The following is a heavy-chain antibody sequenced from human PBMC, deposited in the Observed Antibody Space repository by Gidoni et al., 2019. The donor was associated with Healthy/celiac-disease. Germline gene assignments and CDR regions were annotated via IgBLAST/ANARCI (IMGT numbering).Heavy chain of an antibody. Sequence: QVQLVASGGGVVQPVRSLRLSCAASGFTFSSYGMHWVRQAPGKGLEWMAVISYDGSNKYYADSVKGRFTISRDNSKNTLYLQMNSLRAEDTAVYYCAKIPSMGCSSTSCYIHDYYYGMDVWGQGTTVTVSS. CDR2: ISYDGSNK. J-gene: IGHJ6*02. CDR1: GFTFSSYG. CDR3: AKIPSMGCSSTSCYIHDYYYGMDV. V-gene: IGHV3-30*18. D-gene: IGHD2-2*02.